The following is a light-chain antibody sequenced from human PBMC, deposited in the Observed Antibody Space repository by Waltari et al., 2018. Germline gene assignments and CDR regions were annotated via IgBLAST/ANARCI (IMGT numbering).Light chain of an antibody. J-gene: IGLJ2*01. CDR3: QSYDSTLSGSVL. CDR2: GNT. V-gene: IGLV1-40*01. Sequence: QFVLTQPPSVSGAPGQRVTVSCTGNSSNLGAGYDVHWYQQIPGKAPKLLIYGNTNRPSGVPDRFAGARSGTSASLAITGLQAEDEADYYCQSYDSTLSGSVLFGGGTKVTVL. CDR1: SSNLGAGYD.